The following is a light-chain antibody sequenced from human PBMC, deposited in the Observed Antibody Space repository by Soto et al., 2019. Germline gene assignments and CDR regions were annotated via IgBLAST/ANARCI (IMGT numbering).Light chain of an antibody. Sequence: EIVMTQSPATLSVSPGERATISCRASQSVGSDLAWYQHKPGQAPRLLIYGASTRATGIPARFSGSGSGTDLTLTISSLQSEDFAVYYCQQYNNWPRTFGQGTKLEIK. CDR3: QQYNNWPRT. V-gene: IGKV3-15*01. J-gene: IGKJ2*01. CDR2: GAS. CDR1: QSVGSD.